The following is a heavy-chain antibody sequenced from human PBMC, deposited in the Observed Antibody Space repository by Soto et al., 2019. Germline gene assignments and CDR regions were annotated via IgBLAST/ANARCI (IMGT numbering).Heavy chain of an antibody. J-gene: IGHJ4*02. CDR1: GFTFDDYS. CDR2: ISWNSVSI. D-gene: IGHD2-8*01. V-gene: IGHV3-9*01. CDR3: AKAMTGLVLTHPFDY. Sequence: SLRLSCAASGFTFDDYSIHWVRQAPWKGLEWVSGISWNSVSIGYADSVKGRFTISRDNAKNSLYLQMNSLRAEDTALYYCAKAMTGLVLTHPFDYWGQGTLVTVSS.